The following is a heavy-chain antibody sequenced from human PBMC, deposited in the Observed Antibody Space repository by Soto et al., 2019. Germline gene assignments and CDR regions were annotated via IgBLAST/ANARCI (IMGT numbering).Heavy chain of an antibody. CDR3: ARHYYDSSGFDAFDI. Sequence: QLLESGPGLVKPSETLSLTCTVSGGSISSSSYYWGWIRQPPGKGLEWIGSIYYSGSTYYNPSLKSRVTISVDTSKNQFSLKLSSVTAADTAVYYCARHYYDSSGFDAFDIWGQGTMVTVSS. CDR1: GGSISSSSYY. CDR2: IYYSGST. D-gene: IGHD3-22*01. V-gene: IGHV4-39*01. J-gene: IGHJ3*02.